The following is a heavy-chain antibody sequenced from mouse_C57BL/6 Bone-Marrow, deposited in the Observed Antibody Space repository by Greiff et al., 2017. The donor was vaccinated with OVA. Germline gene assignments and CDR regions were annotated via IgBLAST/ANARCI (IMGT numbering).Heavy chain of an antibody. CDR2: IDPSDSYT. D-gene: IGHD1-1*01. CDR1: GYTFTSYW. J-gene: IGHJ3*01. V-gene: IGHV1-69*01. Sequence: VQLQQPGAELVMPGASVKLSCKASGYTFTSYWMHWVKQRPGQGLEWIGEIDPSDSYTNYNQKFKGKSTLTVDKSSSTAYMQLSSLTSEDSAVYYCARGINYYGSSYLFAYWGQGTLVTVSA. CDR3: ARGINYYGSSYLFAY.